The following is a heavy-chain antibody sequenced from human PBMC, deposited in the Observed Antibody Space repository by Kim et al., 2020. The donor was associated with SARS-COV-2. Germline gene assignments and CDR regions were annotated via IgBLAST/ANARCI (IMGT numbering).Heavy chain of an antibody. Sequence: GGSLRLSCAASGFTFSSYAMSWVRQAPGKGLEWVSAISGSGGSTYYADSVKGRFTISRDNSKNTLYLQMNSLRAEDTAVYYCAKPGHGLLWFGGKGMDVWGQGTTVTVSS. CDR3: AKPGHGLLWFGGKGMDV. CDR1: GFTFSSYA. V-gene: IGHV3-23*01. J-gene: IGHJ6*02. CDR2: ISGSGGST. D-gene: IGHD3-10*01.